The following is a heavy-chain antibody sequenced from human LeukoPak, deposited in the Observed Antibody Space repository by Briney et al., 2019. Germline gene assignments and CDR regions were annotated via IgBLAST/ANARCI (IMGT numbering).Heavy chain of an antibody. CDR2: ISTYNGNT. Sequence: ASVKVSCKASGYTFTSYDISWVRQAPGQGLEWMGCISTYNGNTNYAQKLQGRVTMTTDTSTSTAYMEVRSLRSDDTAFYYCARVVGGSGSYSFDYWGQGTLVTVSS. CDR1: GYTFTSYD. CDR3: ARVVGGSGSYSFDY. D-gene: IGHD3-10*01. V-gene: IGHV1-18*01. J-gene: IGHJ4*02.